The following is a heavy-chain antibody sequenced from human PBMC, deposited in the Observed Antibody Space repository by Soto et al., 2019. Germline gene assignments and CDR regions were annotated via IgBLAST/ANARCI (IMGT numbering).Heavy chain of an antibody. CDR1: NGSISTNGHY. CDR3: AREQWGFDS. J-gene: IGHJ4*02. V-gene: IGHV4-31*03. CDR2: IYYSGHS. D-gene: IGHD6-19*01. Sequence: QVQLQESGPELVKSSQTLSLTCTVSNGSISTNGHYWTWIRQRPGKGLEWIAYIYYSGHSYYNPSLKSRLTISIDTSKNQFSLTLRSVTAADTAVYYCAREQWGFDSWGQGTLVTVSS.